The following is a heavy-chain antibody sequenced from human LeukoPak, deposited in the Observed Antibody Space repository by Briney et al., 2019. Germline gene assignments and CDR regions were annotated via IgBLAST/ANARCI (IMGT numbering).Heavy chain of an antibody. Sequence: GGSLRLSCAASGFTFSSYAMHWVRQAPGKGLEWVAVISYDGSNKYYADSVKGRFTISRDNSKNTLYLQMNSLRAEDTAVYYCAKDHSNYAYYYYYMDVWGKGTTVTVSS. J-gene: IGHJ6*03. CDR3: AKDHSNYAYYYYYMDV. V-gene: IGHV3-30-3*01. CDR1: GFTFSSYA. CDR2: ISYDGSNK. D-gene: IGHD4-11*01.